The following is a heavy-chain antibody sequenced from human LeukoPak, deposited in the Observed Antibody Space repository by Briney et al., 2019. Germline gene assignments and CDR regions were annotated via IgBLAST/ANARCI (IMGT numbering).Heavy chain of an antibody. Sequence: SETLSLTCSVSGGSMSSYYWSWIRQSPGKGLEWIGYIYHRGSTDYNSSLKSRVTISEDTSKKQFSLKVSSVTAADTAVYYCARDTRVHYYDSSGPVDYWGQGTLVTVSS. V-gene: IGHV4-59*01. CDR1: GGSMSSYY. D-gene: IGHD3-22*01. J-gene: IGHJ4*02. CDR2: IYHRGST. CDR3: ARDTRVHYYDSSGPVDY.